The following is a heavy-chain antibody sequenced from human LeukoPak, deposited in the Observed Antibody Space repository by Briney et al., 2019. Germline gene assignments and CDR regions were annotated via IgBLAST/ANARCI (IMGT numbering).Heavy chain of an antibody. Sequence: PSETLSLTCTVSGSSISSGGYYWSWIRQHPGKGLEWIGYIYYSGSTYYNPSLKSRVTISVDTSKNQFSLKLSSVTAADTAVYYCARNNDYGDYGYFDLWGRGTLVTVSS. J-gene: IGHJ2*01. V-gene: IGHV4-31*03. CDR3: ARNNDYGDYGYFDL. CDR1: GSSISSGGYY. CDR2: IYYSGST. D-gene: IGHD4-17*01.